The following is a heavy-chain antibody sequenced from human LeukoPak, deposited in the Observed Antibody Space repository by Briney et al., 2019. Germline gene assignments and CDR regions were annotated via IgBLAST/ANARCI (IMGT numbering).Heavy chain of an antibody. V-gene: IGHV4-4*02. Sequence: KPSETLSLTCAVSGGSISSSNWWSWVRQPPGQGLAWIGEIYHSGSTNYNPSLKSRVTISVDKSKNQFSLKLSSVTAADTAVYYCARDCGGDCFAFDIWGQGTMVTVSS. D-gene: IGHD2-21*02. J-gene: IGHJ3*02. CDR3: ARDCGGDCFAFDI. CDR1: GGSISSSNW. CDR2: IYHSGST.